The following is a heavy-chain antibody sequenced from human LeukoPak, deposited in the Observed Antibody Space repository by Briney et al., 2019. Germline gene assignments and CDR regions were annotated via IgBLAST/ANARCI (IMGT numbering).Heavy chain of an antibody. CDR1: GGSISSGGYY. D-gene: IGHD3-10*01. Sequence: SETLSLTCAVSGGSISSGGYYWSWIRQLPGKGLEWIGYISYSGSTYYNPSLKSRLTISLDTSKNQFSLRLTSVTAADTAVYYCAKNGHYYDSVRGWFDPWGQGTLVTVSS. CDR2: ISYSGST. CDR3: AKNGHYYDSVRGWFDP. V-gene: IGHV4-31*11. J-gene: IGHJ5*02.